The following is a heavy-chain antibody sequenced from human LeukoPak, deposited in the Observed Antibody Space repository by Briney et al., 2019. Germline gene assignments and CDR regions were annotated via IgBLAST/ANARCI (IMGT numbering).Heavy chain of an antibody. D-gene: IGHD3-22*01. CDR1: GGSFSGYY. CDR2: INHSGSI. V-gene: IGHV4-34*01. J-gene: IGHJ3*02. Sequence: SETLSLTCAVYGGSFSGYYWSWIRQPPGKGLEWIGEINHSGSINYNPSLKSRVTISVDTSKNQFSLKLSSVTAADTAVYYCARGALNARITMIVVAKPGPFDIWGQGTMVTVSS. CDR3: ARGALNARITMIVVAKPGPFDI.